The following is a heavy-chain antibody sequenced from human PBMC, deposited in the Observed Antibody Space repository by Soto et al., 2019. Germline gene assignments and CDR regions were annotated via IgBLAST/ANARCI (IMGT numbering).Heavy chain of an antibody. Sequence: QVQLVQSGAEVKKPGASVKVSCRASGYSFTSYFIHWVRQAPGQGLDWMGLINPSDGTTTYSQKFQGRATMTRDTSTSTVYMELSSLRSEGTAVYYCAFSGYDTYSSAYFDYWGQGTLVTVSS. V-gene: IGHV1-46*01. CDR3: AFSGYDTYSSAYFDY. CDR2: INPSDGTT. D-gene: IGHD5-12*01. CDR1: GYSFTSYF. J-gene: IGHJ4*02.